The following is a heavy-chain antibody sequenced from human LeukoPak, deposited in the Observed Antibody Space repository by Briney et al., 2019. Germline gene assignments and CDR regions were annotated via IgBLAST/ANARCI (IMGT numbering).Heavy chain of an antibody. J-gene: IGHJ4*02. CDR1: GFTFISYG. V-gene: IGHV3-30*02. D-gene: IGHD6-13*01. Sequence: GGSLRLSCAASGFTFISYGMHWGRQAPGKGLEWVAFIRYDGSNKYYADSVKGRFTISRDNSKNTLYLQMNSLRAEDTAVYYCAKFSIAAAGKFDYWGQGTLVTVSS. CDR2: IRYDGSNK. CDR3: AKFSIAAAGKFDY.